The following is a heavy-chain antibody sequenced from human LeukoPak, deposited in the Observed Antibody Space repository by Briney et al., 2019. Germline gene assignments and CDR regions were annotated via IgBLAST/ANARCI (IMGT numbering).Heavy chain of an antibody. CDR1: GFTFSSYA. CDR2: ISSNGGST. Sequence: PGGSLRLSCAASGFTFSSYAMHWVRQAPGKGLEYASAISSNGGSTYYANSVKGRFTISRDNSKNTLYLQMGSLRAEDMAVYYCARGSGSYYNTPYDYWGQGTLVTVSS. J-gene: IGHJ4*02. CDR3: ARGSGSYYNTPYDY. D-gene: IGHD3-10*01. V-gene: IGHV3-64*01.